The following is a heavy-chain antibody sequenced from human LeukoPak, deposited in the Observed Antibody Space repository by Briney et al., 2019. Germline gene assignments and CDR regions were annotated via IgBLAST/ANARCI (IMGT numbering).Heavy chain of an antibody. Sequence: GGSLRLSCAVSGITLSNYGMSWVRQAPGKGLEWVSGISGSGGNTYYADSVKGRFTISRDNAKNSLYLQMDSLRAEDTAVYYCATYTHWVAGDVWGQGTTVSVSS. CDR3: ATYTHWVAGDV. CDR2: ISGSGGNT. V-gene: IGHV3-23*01. CDR1: GITLSNYG. D-gene: IGHD7-27*01. J-gene: IGHJ6*02.